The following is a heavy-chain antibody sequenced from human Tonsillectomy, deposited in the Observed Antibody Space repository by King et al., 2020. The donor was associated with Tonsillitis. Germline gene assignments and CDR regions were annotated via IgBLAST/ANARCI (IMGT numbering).Heavy chain of an antibody. V-gene: IGHV1-69*12. J-gene: IGHJ4*02. CDR2: IIPIFGTA. Sequence: VQLVQSGAEVKKPGSSVKVSCKASGGTFSSYAISWVRQAPGQGLEWMGGIIPIFGTANYAQKFQGRVTITADESTSTAYMELSSLRSEDTAVYYCARVYWDYESRGYFSPLRYWGQGTLVTVSS. CDR1: GGTFSSYA. CDR3: ARVYWDYESRGYFSPLRY. D-gene: IGHD3-22*01.